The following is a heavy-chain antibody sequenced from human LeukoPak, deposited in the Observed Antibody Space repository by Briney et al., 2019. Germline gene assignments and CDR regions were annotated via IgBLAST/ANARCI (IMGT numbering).Heavy chain of an antibody. CDR2: INPSGGGR. CDR1: GYTFSGYY. J-gene: IGHJ6*02. Sequence: GASVKVSCKASGYTFSGYYMHWVRQAPGQGLEWMAIINPSGGGRSCAQKFQGRVTMTTDTSTTTVYMELSSLRSEDTAVYYCARSGSNYYYGMDAWGQGTTVTVSS. V-gene: IGHV1-46*01. D-gene: IGHD2-8*01. CDR3: ARSGSNYYYGMDA.